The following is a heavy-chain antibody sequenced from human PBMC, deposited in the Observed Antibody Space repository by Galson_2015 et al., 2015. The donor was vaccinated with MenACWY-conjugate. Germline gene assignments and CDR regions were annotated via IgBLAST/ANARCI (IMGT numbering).Heavy chain of an antibody. J-gene: IGHJ4*02. D-gene: IGHD6-19*01. CDR2: INPGDSDT. CDR1: GYSFTSYY. CDR3: ARQNEDSSGWKEFDY. V-gene: IGHV5-51*01. Sequence: QSGAEVKKPGESLTISCKGSGYSFTSYYIGWVRPMPGKGLEWMGIINPGDSDTRYRPSFQGQVTISADKSISTAYLQWSSLKASDTAIYYCARQNEDSSGWKEFDYWGQGTLVTVSS.